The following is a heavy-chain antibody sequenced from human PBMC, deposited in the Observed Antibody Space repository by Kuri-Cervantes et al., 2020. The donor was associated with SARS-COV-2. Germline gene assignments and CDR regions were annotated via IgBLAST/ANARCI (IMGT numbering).Heavy chain of an antibody. J-gene: IGHJ4*02. V-gene: IGHV5-51*01. Sequence: GESLKISCKGSGYSFTSYWIGWVRQMPGKGLEWMGIIYPGDSDTRYSPSFQGQVTISADKSISTAYLQWSSLKASDTAMYYCARDERPYCGGDCLFDYWGQGTLVTVSS. CDR1: GYSFTSYW. CDR3: ARDERPYCGGDCLFDY. CDR2: IYPGDSDT. D-gene: IGHD2-21*02.